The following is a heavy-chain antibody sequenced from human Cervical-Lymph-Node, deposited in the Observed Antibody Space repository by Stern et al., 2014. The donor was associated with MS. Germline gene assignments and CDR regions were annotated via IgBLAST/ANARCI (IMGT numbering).Heavy chain of an antibody. CDR1: GGALNTYA. J-gene: IGHJ6*02. V-gene: IGHV1-69*01. CDR3: TRGASSAAWYRHAVDV. Sequence: VQLVESGAEVRKPGSSVKVSCKASGGALNTYAIHWVRLAPGQGLEWMGGVIPVFGTPVYAQKFQGRVTIAADESTSTDYMELSSLRSDDTAVYYCTRGASSAAWYRHAVDVWGQGTTVTVSS. D-gene: IGHD1-26*01. CDR2: VIPVFGTP.